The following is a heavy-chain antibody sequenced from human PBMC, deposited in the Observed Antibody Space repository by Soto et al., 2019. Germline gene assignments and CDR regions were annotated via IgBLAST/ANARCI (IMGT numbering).Heavy chain of an antibody. Sequence: GASVKVSCKASGGTFSSYAISWVRQAPGQGLEWMGGIIPIFGTANYAQKFQGRVTITADESTSTAYVELRSLRSEDTAVYYCARDPYSSGWYFDYWGQGTLVTVSS. V-gene: IGHV1-69*13. CDR1: GGTFSSYA. CDR3: ARDPYSSGWYFDY. D-gene: IGHD6-19*01. CDR2: IIPIFGTA. J-gene: IGHJ4*02.